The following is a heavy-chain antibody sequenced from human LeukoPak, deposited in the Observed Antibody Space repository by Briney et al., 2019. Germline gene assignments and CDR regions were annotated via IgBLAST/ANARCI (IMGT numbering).Heavy chain of an antibody. CDR2: VYSSGST. V-gene: IGHV4-59*08. Sequence: SETLSLTCTVSGGTISGYYWSWIRQSPGKGLEWIAYVYSSGSTNYNPSLYSRVTISLDTSKNQFSLKLSSVTAADTAVYFCARSGTRSGGAFDIWGQGTMVTVSS. CDR3: ARSGTRSGGAFDI. CDR1: GGTISGYY. D-gene: IGHD4-23*01. J-gene: IGHJ3*02.